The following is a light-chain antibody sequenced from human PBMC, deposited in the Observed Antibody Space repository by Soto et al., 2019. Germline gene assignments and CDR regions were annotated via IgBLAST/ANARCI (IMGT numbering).Light chain of an antibody. CDR1: SSNIGAGYD. Sequence: QSVLTQPPSVSVAPGQRVTISCTGISSNIGAGYDVHWYQQLPGTAPKLLIYGNSNRPSGVPDRFSGSKSGTSASLAITGLQAEDEADYYCQSYDSSLSVVFGGGTKLTVL. CDR3: QSYDSSLSVV. CDR2: GNS. J-gene: IGLJ2*01. V-gene: IGLV1-40*01.